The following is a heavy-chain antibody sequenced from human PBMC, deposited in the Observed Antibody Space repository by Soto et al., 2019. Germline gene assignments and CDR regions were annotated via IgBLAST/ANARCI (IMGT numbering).Heavy chain of an antibody. CDR3: ARGSSITMVRDLTYWFDP. D-gene: IGHD3-10*01. CDR2: INHSGST. CDR1: GGSFSGYY. J-gene: IGHJ5*02. V-gene: IGHV4-34*01. Sequence: PSETLSLTCAVYGGSFSGYYWSWIRQPPGKGLEWIGEINHSGSTNYNPSLKSRVTISVDTSKNQFSLKLSSVTAADTAVYYCARGSSITMVRDLTYWFDPWGQGTLVTVSS.